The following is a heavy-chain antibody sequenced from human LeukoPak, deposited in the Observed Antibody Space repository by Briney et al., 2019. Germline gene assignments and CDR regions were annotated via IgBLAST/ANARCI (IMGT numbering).Heavy chain of an antibody. J-gene: IGHJ5*02. D-gene: IGHD5-18*01. CDR3: APRGDIEHSYVYGKWFDP. Sequence: SETLSLTCAVSGGSFSAYYCTWIRQPPGKGLEWIGEINHNGSSNYNSSLRSRVTISVATSYKQFSLRLSSVAAADTAVYYCAPRGDIEHSYVYGKWFDPWGQGTRVTVSS. CDR2: INHNGSS. V-gene: IGHV4-34*01. CDR1: GGSFSAYY.